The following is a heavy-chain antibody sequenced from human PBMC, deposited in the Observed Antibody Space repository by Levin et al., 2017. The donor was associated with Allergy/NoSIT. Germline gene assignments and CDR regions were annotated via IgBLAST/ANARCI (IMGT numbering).Heavy chain of an antibody. Sequence: GGSLRLYCAASGFTLSTYWMGWVRQAPGKGLEWVANINQDGGAKYYVDSVKGRFTISRDNTKNSLSLQMDSLRAEDTAVYYCVRGREIGVYWGQGTLVTISS. CDR1: GFTLSTYW. CDR2: INQDGGAK. J-gene: IGHJ4*02. D-gene: IGHD3-10*01. V-gene: IGHV3-7*01. CDR3: VRGREIGVY.